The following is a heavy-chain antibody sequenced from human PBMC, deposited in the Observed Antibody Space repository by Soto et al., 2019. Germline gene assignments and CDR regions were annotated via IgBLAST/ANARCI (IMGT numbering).Heavy chain of an antibody. CDR1: GVTFSSYA. Sequence: EVQLLESGGGLVQPVGSLRLSCAASGVTFSSYAMSWVRQAPGKGLEWVSAISGSGGSTYYADSVKGRFTISRDNSKNTLYLQMNSLRAEDTAVYYCAKDLTQWLPMGSNYWGQGTLVTVSS. CDR2: ISGSGGST. D-gene: IGHD6-19*01. CDR3: AKDLTQWLPMGSNY. J-gene: IGHJ4*02. V-gene: IGHV3-23*01.